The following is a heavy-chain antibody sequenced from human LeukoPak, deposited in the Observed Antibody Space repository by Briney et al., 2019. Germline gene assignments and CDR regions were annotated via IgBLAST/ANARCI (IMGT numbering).Heavy chain of an antibody. CDR2: IKQDGSEK. Sequence: GASLRLSCAASGFTFSSYWMSWVRQAPGKGLEWVANIKQDGSEKYYVESMKGRFTISRDNVKNSLYLQINSLRAEDTAVYYCSRDSFETDIDYRGQGTLVTVSS. CDR1: GFTFSSYW. CDR3: SRDSFETDIDY. D-gene: IGHD1-14*01. J-gene: IGHJ4*02. V-gene: IGHV3-7*01.